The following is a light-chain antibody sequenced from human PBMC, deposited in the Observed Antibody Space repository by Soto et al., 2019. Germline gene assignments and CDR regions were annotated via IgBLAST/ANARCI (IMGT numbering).Light chain of an antibody. CDR1: SSDVGGYNY. Sequence: QSALTQPPSASGSPGQSVTISCTGASSDVGGYNYVSWYQQHPGRAPKLIIYEVDKRPSGVPDRFSGSKSDNTASLTVSGLQAEDEADYYCFSYAGGNKVFGTGTKVTVL. V-gene: IGLV2-8*01. CDR3: FSYAGGNKV. CDR2: EVD. J-gene: IGLJ1*01.